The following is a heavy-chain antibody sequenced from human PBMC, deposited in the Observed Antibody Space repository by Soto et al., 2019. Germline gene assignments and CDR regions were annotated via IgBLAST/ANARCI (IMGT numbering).Heavy chain of an antibody. CDR2: INHSGST. J-gene: IGHJ4*02. V-gene: IGHV4-34*01. CDR3: ARGQRPYYFDY. Sequence: SQTLSLTCAVYGGSFSGYYWSWIRQPPGKGLEGIGEINHSGSTNYNPSLKSRVTISVDTSKNQFSLKLSSVTAADTAVYYCARGQRPYYFDYWGQGTLVTVSS. CDR1: GGSFSGYY.